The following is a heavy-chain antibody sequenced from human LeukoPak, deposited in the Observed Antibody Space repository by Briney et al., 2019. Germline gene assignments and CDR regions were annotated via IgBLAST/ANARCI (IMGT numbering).Heavy chain of an antibody. Sequence: GGSLRLSCAASGLTFSSYGMHWVRQIPGKGLERVAVIWYDGTNEDYADSVKGRFNISRDNSRNTLYLQMNSLRVEDTGVYFCARDWAWRSSAWYTFASWGQGTRVAVSS. CDR2: IWYDGTNE. CDR3: ARDWAWRSSAWYTFAS. D-gene: IGHD6-19*01. CDR1: GLTFSSYG. J-gene: IGHJ4*02. V-gene: IGHV3-33*01.